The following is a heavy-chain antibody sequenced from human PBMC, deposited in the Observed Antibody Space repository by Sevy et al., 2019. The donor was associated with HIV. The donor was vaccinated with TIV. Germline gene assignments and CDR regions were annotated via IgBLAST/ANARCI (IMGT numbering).Heavy chain of an antibody. CDR2: INHSGST. CDR1: GGSFSGYY. Sequence: SETLSLTCAVYGGSFSGYYWSWIRQPPGKGLEWIGEINHSGSTNYNPPLKRRVTISVDTSKNQFSLKLSSVTAADTAVYYCARALPTRRYNWNYANAFDIWGQGTMVTVSS. J-gene: IGHJ3*02. CDR3: ARALPTRRYNWNYANAFDI. D-gene: IGHD1-7*01. V-gene: IGHV4-34*01.